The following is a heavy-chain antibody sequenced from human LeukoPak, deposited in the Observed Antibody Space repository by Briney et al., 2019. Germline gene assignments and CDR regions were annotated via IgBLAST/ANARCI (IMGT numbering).Heavy chain of an antibody. Sequence: GGSLRLSCAASGFTFSSYAMSCVRQAPGKGLEWVSAVSGSGGSPYYADSVKGRFTISRDNSKNTLYLQMNSLRAEDTAVYDCAKDRGHYYDSSGYSPPDYWGQGTLVTVSS. CDR1: GFTFSSYA. CDR2: VSGSGGSP. D-gene: IGHD3-22*01. J-gene: IGHJ4*02. CDR3: AKDRGHYYDSSGYSPPDY. V-gene: IGHV3-23*01.